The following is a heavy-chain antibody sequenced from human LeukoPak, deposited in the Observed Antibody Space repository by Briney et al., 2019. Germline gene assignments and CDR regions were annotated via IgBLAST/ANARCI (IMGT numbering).Heavy chain of an antibody. CDR1: GGSISSSSYY. V-gene: IGHV4-39*07. CDR2: IYYSGST. Sequence: SETLSLTCTVSGGSISSSSYYWGWIRQPPGKGLEWIGSIYYSGSTYYNPSLKSRVTISVDTSKNQYSLKLSSVTAADTAVYYCARDLPYYDILTGPDAFDIWGQGTMVTVSS. J-gene: IGHJ3*02. D-gene: IGHD3-9*01. CDR3: ARDLPYYDILTGPDAFDI.